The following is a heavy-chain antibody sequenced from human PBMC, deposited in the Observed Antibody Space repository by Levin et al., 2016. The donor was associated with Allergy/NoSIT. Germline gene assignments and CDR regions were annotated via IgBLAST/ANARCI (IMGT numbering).Heavy chain of an antibody. CDR2: ISYDGSNK. V-gene: IGHV3-30*03. Sequence: GESLKISCAASGFTFSSYGMHWVRQAPGKGLEWVAVISYDGSNKYYADSVKGRFTISRDNSKNTLYLQMNSLRAEDTAVYYCARDSGGDYYDSSGTFDIWGQGKMVTVSS. J-gene: IGHJ3*02. CDR3: ARDSGGDYYDSSGTFDI. CDR1: GFTFSSYG. D-gene: IGHD3-22*01.